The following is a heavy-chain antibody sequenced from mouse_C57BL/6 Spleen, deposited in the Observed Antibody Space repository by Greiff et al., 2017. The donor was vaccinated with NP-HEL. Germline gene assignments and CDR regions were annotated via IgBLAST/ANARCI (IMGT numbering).Heavy chain of an antibody. D-gene: IGHD2-4*01. CDR1: GFTFSDAW. CDR3: TRIYDYDDRGYYAMDY. Sequence: EVQGVESGGGLVQPGGSMKLSCAASGFTFSDAWMDWVRQSPEKGLEWVAEIRNKANNHATYYAESVKGRFTISRDDSKSSVYLQMNSLRAEDTGIYYCTRIYDYDDRGYYAMDYWGQGTSVTVSS. J-gene: IGHJ4*01. V-gene: IGHV6-6*01. CDR2: IRNKANNHAT.